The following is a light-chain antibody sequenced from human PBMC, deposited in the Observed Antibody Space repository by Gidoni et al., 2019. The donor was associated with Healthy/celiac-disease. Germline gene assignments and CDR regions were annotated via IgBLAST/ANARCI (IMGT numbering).Light chain of an antibody. Sequence: EIVLTQSQATLSLSPGERATLSCRASQSVSSYLAWYQQKPGQAPRLLIYDASNRATGIPARFSGSGSRTDFTLTISSLEPEDFAVYSCQQRSNWPPAGLTFGPGTKVDIK. CDR2: DAS. J-gene: IGKJ3*01. CDR3: QQRSNWPPAGLT. CDR1: QSVSSY. V-gene: IGKV3-11*01.